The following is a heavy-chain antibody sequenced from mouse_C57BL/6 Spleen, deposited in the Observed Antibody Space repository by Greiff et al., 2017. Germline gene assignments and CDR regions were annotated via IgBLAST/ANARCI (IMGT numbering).Heavy chain of an antibody. CDR2: IYPGDGDT. CDR3: ARSFYDGYYGAY. D-gene: IGHD2-3*01. V-gene: IGHV1-80*01. Sequence: VQRVESGAELVKPGASVKISCKASGYAFSSYWMNWVKQRPGKGLEWIGQIYPGDGDTNYNGKFKGKATLTADKSSSTAYMQLSSLTSEDSAVYFCARSFYDGYYGAYWGQGTLVTVSA. CDR1: GYAFSSYW. J-gene: IGHJ3*01.